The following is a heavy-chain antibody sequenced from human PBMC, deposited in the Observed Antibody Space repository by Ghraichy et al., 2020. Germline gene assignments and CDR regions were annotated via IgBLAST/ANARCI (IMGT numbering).Heavy chain of an antibody. Sequence: SETLSLTCTVSGGSISSGSYYWSWIRQPAGKGLEWIGRIYTSGSTNYNPSLKSRVTISVDTSKNQFSLKLSSVTAADTAVYYCARQDYGDYGHYYYMDVWGKGTTVTVSS. CDR2: IYTSGST. D-gene: IGHD4-17*01. CDR1: GGSISSGSYY. J-gene: IGHJ6*03. CDR3: ARQDYGDYGHYYYMDV. V-gene: IGHV4-61*02.